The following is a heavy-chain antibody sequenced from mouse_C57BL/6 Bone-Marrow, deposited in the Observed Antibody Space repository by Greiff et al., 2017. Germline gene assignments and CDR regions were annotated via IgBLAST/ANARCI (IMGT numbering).Heavy chain of an antibody. CDR3: ARLDLIYYYGSGYFDV. V-gene: IGHV1-55*01. CDR2: IYPGSGST. CDR1: GYTFTSYW. Sequence: QVQLQQPGAELVKPGASVKMSCKASGYTFTSYWITWVKQRPGQGLEWIGDIYPGSGSTNYNEKFKSNATLTVDTSSSTAYMQLSSLTSEDSAVYYCARLDLIYYYGSGYFDVWGTGTTVTVSS. J-gene: IGHJ1*03. D-gene: IGHD1-1*01.